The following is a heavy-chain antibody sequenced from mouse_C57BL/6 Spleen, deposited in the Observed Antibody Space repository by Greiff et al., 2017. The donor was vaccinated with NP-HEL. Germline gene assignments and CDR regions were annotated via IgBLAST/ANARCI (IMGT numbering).Heavy chain of an antibody. Sequence: VHVKQSGAELVKPGASVKLSCTASGFNIKDYYMHWVKQRTEQGLEWIGRIDPEDGETKYAPKFQGKATITADPSSNTAYLQLSSLTSEDTAVYYCARPTVVARYFDVWGTGTTVTVAS. CDR2: IDPEDGET. CDR3: ARPTVVARYFDV. J-gene: IGHJ1*03. V-gene: IGHV14-2*01. D-gene: IGHD1-1*01. CDR1: GFNIKDYY.